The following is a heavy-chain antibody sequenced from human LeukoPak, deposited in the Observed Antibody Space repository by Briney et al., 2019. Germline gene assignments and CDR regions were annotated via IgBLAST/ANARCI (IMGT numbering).Heavy chain of an antibody. CDR3: ARVDGSGGYYNKPLDY. D-gene: IGHD3-10*01. Sequence: GGSLRLSCAASGLTVGSNYMSWVRQAPGKGLEWVSIIYSGGITHYADSVKGRFTISRDNSKNTLFLQINSLRAEDTAVYYCARVDGSGGYYNKPLDYWGQGTLVTVSS. CDR1: GLTVGSNY. CDR2: IYSGGIT. J-gene: IGHJ4*02. V-gene: IGHV3-66*01.